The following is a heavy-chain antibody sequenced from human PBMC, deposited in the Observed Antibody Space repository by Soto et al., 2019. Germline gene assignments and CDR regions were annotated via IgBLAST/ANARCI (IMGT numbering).Heavy chain of an antibody. J-gene: IGHJ4*02. CDR1: GFTFSSFA. D-gene: IGHD6-19*01. CDR2: IGSRGDST. V-gene: IGHV3-23*01. CDR3: AKDLIYGYNSGRPSDS. Sequence: EVQLLESGGGLVQPGGSLRLFCAASGFTFSSFAMSWVRQAPGKGLEWVSAIGSRGDSTYYADSVKGRFTISRDNSKNTLYLQMNSLRAEDTAVYYCAKDLIYGYNSGRPSDSWGQGTLVSVSS.